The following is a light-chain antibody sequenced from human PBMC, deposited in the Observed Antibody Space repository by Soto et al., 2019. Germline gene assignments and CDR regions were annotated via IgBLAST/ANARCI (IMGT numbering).Light chain of an antibody. CDR3: QQYNSWHTIT. CDR1: QSVSRN. V-gene: IGKV3-15*01. Sequence: EVLMTQSPASLSGSPGDRATLSWRAGQSVSRNLAWYQQKPGQAPRLLSYDASTRPTGIPDRFSGGGSATEFTLTTSSLQYEDFVVYYCQQYNSWHTITFGQGTGLEIK. CDR2: DAS. J-gene: IGKJ5*01.